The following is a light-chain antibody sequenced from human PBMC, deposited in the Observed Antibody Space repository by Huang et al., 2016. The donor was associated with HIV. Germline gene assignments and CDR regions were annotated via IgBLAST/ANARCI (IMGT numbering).Light chain of an antibody. CDR1: QDISNY. V-gene: IGKV1-33*01. CDR3: QQYDNLPRFT. CDR2: DAS. J-gene: IGKJ3*01. Sequence: DIQMTQSPSSLSASVGDRVTITCQANQDISNYLNWYQQKPGKAPKLLLYDASNLETGVSSRFSGSRSGTDFTCTISSLQPEDIATYYCQQYDNLPRFTFGPGTKVDIK.